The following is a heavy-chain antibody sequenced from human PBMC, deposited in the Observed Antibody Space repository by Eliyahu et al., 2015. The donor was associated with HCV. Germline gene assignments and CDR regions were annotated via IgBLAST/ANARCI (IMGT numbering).Heavy chain of an antibody. D-gene: IGHD2-2*01. V-gene: IGHV3-9*01. J-gene: IGHJ3*02. CDR3: AKDIKGQLLGWDAFDN. CDR2: ISWNSGSI. CDR1: GFTFDXYA. Sequence: EVQLVESGGGLVQPGRSLRLSCAASGFTFDXYAMHXVRQAPGKGLEWVSGISWNSGSIGYADSVKXRFTISRDNAKNSLYLQMNSLRAEDTALYYCAKDIKGQLLGWDAFDNWGQGTMVTVSS.